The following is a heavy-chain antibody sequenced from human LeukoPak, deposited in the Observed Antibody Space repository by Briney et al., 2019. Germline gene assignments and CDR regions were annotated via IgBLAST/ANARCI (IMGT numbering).Heavy chain of an antibody. Sequence: ASVEVSCKTSGYTFISYYMHWVRQAPGQGLEWMGRTNPSGSSTRYAQKFQGRVTMTKDTSTSTLYMELSSLGSEDTAVYYCARAHTSAPGTLFDYWGQGTLVTVSS. CDR1: GYTFISYY. J-gene: IGHJ4*02. CDR2: TNPSGSST. V-gene: IGHV1-46*01. D-gene: IGHD3-3*01. CDR3: ARAHTSAPGTLFDY.